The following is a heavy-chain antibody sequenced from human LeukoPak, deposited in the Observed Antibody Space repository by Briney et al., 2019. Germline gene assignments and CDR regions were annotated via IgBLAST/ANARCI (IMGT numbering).Heavy chain of an antibody. V-gene: IGHV1-69*13. D-gene: IGHD1-26*01. CDR3: ARGLVGATYYYNGMDV. J-gene: IGHJ6*02. CDR1: GGTFSSYA. Sequence: AGKVSCKASGGTFSSYAISWVRQPPGQGLEWMGGIIPIFGTANYAQKFQGRVTITADESTSTAYMELSSLRSEDTAVYYCARGLVGATYYYNGMDVWGQGTTATVSS. CDR2: IIPIFGTA.